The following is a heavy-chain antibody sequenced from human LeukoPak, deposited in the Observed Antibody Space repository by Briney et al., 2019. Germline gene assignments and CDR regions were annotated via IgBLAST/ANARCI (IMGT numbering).Heavy chain of an antibody. CDR3: ARVKGITIFFPDY. D-gene: IGHD3-3*01. CDR2: IYTSGST. V-gene: IGHV4-61*02. Sequence: SETLSLTCTVSGGSISSGSYYWSWIRQPAGKGLEWIGRIYTSGSTNYNPSLKSRVTISVDTSKNQFSLKLSSVTAADTAVYYCARVKGITIFFPDYWGQGTLVTVSS. J-gene: IGHJ4*02. CDR1: GGSISSGSYY.